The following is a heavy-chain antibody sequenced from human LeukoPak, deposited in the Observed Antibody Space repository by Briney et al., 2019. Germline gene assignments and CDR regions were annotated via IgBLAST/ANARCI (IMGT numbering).Heavy chain of an antibody. CDR1: GGTFSSYA. CDR2: IIPIFGTA. J-gene: IGHJ6*03. V-gene: IGHV1-69*06. CDR3: AVRWYSSSWQHLGSERAYYYMDV. D-gene: IGHD6-13*01. Sequence: ASVKVSCKASGGTFSSYAISWVRQAPGQGLEWMGGIIPIFGTANYAQKFQGRVTITADKSTSTAYMELSSLRSEDTAVYYCAVRWYSSSWQHLGSERAYYYMDVWGKGTTVTVSS.